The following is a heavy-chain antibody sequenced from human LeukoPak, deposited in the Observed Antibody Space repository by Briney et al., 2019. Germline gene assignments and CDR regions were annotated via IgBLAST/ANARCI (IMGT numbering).Heavy chain of an antibody. Sequence: GGSLRLSCAASGFTFGDYGMGWVRQAPGKGLEWVSGINWNGGSTGYADSVKGRFTISRDNAKSSLYLQMNSLRAGDTAFYYCAAQGYCSDGSCSWGQGTLVTVSS. CDR3: AAQGYCSDGSCS. V-gene: IGHV3-20*04. J-gene: IGHJ5*02. CDR1: GFTFGDYG. CDR2: INWNGGST. D-gene: IGHD2-15*01.